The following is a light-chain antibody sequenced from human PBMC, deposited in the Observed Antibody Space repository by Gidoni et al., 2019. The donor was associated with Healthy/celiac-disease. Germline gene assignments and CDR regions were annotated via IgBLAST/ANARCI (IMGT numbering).Light chain of an antibody. Sequence: EIVMTQSPATLSVSPGERATLSCRASQSVNRNLAWYQQRPGQAPRLLIFGASTRAPGIPARFSGSGSGTEFTLTISSLQSEDFAVYYCQQYNNWPLFGGGTKVEIK. CDR1: QSVNRN. J-gene: IGKJ4*01. V-gene: IGKV3-15*01. CDR2: GAS. CDR3: QQYNNWPL.